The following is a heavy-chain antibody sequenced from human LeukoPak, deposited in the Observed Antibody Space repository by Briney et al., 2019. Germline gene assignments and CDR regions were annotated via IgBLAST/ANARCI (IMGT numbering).Heavy chain of an antibody. Sequence: PSETLSLTCTVSGGSISSYYWGWIRQPAGKGLEWIGRIYTSGSTNYNPSLKSRVTMSVDTSKNQFSLKLSSVTAADTAVYYCARDRLAARVAYYYYYMDVWGKGTTVTVSS. J-gene: IGHJ6*03. CDR2: IYTSGST. V-gene: IGHV4-4*07. CDR3: ARDRLAARVAYYYYYMDV. D-gene: IGHD6-6*01. CDR1: GGSISSYY.